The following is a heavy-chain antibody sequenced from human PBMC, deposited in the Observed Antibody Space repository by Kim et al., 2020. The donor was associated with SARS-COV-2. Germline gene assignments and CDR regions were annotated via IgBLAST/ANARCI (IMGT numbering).Heavy chain of an antibody. CDR3: ARPLVELERLSAFDI. Sequence: RQAPGQGLEWMGGIIPIFSTTDYAQTFQGRVTITADESTSTTYLELSSLRSEDTAIYYCARPLVELERLSAFDIWGQGTMVTVSS. CDR2: IIPIFSTT. V-gene: IGHV1-69*01. J-gene: IGHJ3*02. D-gene: IGHD1-1*01.